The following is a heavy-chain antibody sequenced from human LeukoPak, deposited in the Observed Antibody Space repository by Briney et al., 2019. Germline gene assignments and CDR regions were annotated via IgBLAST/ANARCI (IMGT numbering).Heavy chain of an antibody. V-gene: IGHV3-21*01. CDR2: ISSSSSYI. D-gene: IGHD4-17*01. Sequence: GGSLRLSCAASGFTFSSYSMNWVRQAPGKGLEWVSSISSSSSYIYYADSVKGRFTISRDNAKSSLYLQMNSLRAEDTAVYYCARGGADYGFDYWGQGTLVTVSS. CDR1: GFTFSSYS. CDR3: ARGGADYGFDY. J-gene: IGHJ4*02.